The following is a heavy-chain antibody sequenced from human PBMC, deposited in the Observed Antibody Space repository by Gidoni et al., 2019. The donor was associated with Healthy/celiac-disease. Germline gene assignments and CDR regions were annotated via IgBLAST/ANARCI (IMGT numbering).Heavy chain of an antibody. CDR1: GFPFADYA. J-gene: IGHJ2*01. CDR3: AKDKLGGSYRYFDL. V-gene: IGHV3-9*01. CDR2: ISWNSGSI. D-gene: IGHD3-16*01. Sequence: EVQLVESGGGLVQPGRSLRLSCAASGFPFADYAMHWVRQAPGKGLEWVSGISWNSGSIGYADSVKGRFTIARDNAKNSRYLQMNSLRAEDTALYYCAKDKLGGSYRYFDLWGRGTLVTVSS.